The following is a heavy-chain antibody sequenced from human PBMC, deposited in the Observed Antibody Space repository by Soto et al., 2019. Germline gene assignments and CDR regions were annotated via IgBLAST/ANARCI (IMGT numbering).Heavy chain of an antibody. D-gene: IGHD2-15*01. CDR2: IYHSGST. J-gene: IGHJ4*02. Sequence: SETLSLTCAVSGGSISSGGYSWSWIRQPPGKGLEWIGYIYHSGSTYYNPSLKSRVTISVDTSKNQFSLKLSSVTAADTAVYYCARISVGGGRSFDYWGQGTLVTVSS. V-gene: IGHV4-30-2*01. CDR1: GGSISSGGYS. CDR3: ARISVGGGRSFDY.